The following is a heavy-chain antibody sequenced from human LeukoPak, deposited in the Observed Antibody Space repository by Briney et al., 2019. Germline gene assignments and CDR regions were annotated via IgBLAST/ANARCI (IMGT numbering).Heavy chain of an antibody. CDR1: GHTFTSYG. Sequence: VASVKVSCKASGHTFTSYGISWVRQAPGQGLEWMGWISAYNGNTNYAQKLQGRVTMTTDTSTSTAYMELRSLRSDDTAVYYCARDWRELGCDYWGQGTLVTVSS. CDR2: ISAYNGNT. J-gene: IGHJ4*02. CDR3: ARDWRELGCDY. D-gene: IGHD1-26*01. V-gene: IGHV1-18*01.